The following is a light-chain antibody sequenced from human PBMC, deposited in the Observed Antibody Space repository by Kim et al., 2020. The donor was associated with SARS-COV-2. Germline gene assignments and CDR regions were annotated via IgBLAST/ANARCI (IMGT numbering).Light chain of an antibody. CDR2: EVN. CDR3: SSYTSTSTLV. Sequence: QSALTQPASVSGSPGQSITISCTGTTSDFGGYNYVSWYQQHPGKAPKLIIYEVNDRPPGVSNRFSGYKSGNTASLTISGLQAEDEADYYCSSYTSTSTLVFGTGTKV. V-gene: IGLV2-14*01. J-gene: IGLJ1*01. CDR1: TSDFGGYNY.